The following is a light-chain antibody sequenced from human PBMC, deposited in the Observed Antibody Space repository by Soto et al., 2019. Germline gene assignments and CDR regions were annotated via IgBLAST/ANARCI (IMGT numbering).Light chain of an antibody. J-gene: IGKJ5*01. V-gene: IGKV1-8*01. CDR1: QGISSY. CDR2: AAS. CDR3: QQYYSYPLT. Sequence: AIRMTQSPSSFSASTGDRVTITCRASQGISSYLAWYQQKPGNAPNLLIYAASTLQGGVPSRFSGSGSGTDFTLTISCLQSEDFATYYCQQYYSYPLTFGQGTRLDIK.